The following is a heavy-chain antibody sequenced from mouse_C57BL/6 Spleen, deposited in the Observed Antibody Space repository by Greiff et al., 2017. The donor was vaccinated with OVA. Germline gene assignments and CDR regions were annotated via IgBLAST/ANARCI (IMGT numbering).Heavy chain of an antibody. D-gene: IGHD2-4*01. CDR2: IHPNSGST. CDR1: GYTFTSYW. Sequence: VQLQQPGAELVKPGASVKLSCKASGYTFTSYWMHWVKQRPGQGLEWIGMIHPNSGSTNYNEKFKSKATLTVDKSSSTAYMQLSSLTSEDSAVYYCARVDDYGPYFDDWGQGTTLTVSS. J-gene: IGHJ2*01. CDR3: ARVDDYGPYFDD. V-gene: IGHV1-64*01.